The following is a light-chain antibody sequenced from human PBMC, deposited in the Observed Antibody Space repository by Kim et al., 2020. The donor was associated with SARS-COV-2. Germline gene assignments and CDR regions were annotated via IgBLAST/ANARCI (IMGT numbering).Light chain of an antibody. CDR2: AAG. J-gene: IGKJ2*01. CDR1: QGIRSY. Sequence: GWGGDRVTNTCRASQGIRSYVNRYQQERGKAPKLLVNAAGSLRSGVASRVSGSGSGTDFTLTSSSLQPEEFTTDYCQQSDSTTATFGQGTKLEI. V-gene: IGKV1-39*01. CDR3: QQSDSTTAT.